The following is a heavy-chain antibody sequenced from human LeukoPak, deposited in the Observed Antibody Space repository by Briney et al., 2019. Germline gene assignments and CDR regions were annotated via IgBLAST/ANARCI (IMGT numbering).Heavy chain of an antibody. Sequence: GGSLRLSCAASGFTFSSYEMSWVRQAPGKGLEWVSAISGSDGSTYYADSVKGRFTISRDNSKNTLYLQMNSLRAEDTAVYYCAKSLWYDSSGYPLDVFDYWGQGTLVTVSS. J-gene: IGHJ4*02. CDR1: GFTFSSYE. CDR3: AKSLWYDSSGYPLDVFDY. CDR2: ISGSDGST. V-gene: IGHV3-23*01. D-gene: IGHD3-22*01.